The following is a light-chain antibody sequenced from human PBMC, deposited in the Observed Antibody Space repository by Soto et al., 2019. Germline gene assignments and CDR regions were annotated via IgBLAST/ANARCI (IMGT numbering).Light chain of an antibody. J-gene: IGLJ2*01. CDR2: EDY. Sequence: NFMLTQPHSVSESPGKTVTISCTRGSGSIASNYVQWYQQRLGSAPTTVIYEDYQRPSGVPDRFSGSIDSSSNSASLTISGLKTEDEADYYCQSYDGNYVVFGGGTKLTVL. V-gene: IGLV6-57*04. CDR1: SGSIASNY. CDR3: QSYDGNYVV.